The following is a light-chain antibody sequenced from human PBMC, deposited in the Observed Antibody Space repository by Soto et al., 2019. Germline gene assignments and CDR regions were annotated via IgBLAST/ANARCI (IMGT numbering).Light chain of an antibody. Sequence: DIVMTQSPATLSVSPGERATLSCRASQNINTNLAWYQQKPGQAPRLLVYGAFTRAPGIPARFSGSGSGTEFALTITSLQSEDFAVYYCQQYNNWPTITFGQGTRLEIK. J-gene: IGKJ5*01. V-gene: IGKV3-15*01. CDR2: GAF. CDR3: QQYNNWPTIT. CDR1: QNINTN.